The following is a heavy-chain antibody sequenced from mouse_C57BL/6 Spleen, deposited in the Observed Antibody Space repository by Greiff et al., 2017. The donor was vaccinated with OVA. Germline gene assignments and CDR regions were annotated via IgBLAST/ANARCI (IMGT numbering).Heavy chain of an antibody. D-gene: IGHD1-1*01. Sequence: QVQLQQPGAELVKPGASVKMSCKASGYTFTSYWITWVKQRPGQGLEWIGDIYPGSGSTNYNEKFKSKATLTVDTSSSTAYMQLSSLTSEDSAVYYYANPRYYSGSSYGYFDYWGTGTTVTVSS. J-gene: IGHJ1*03. CDR1: GYTFTSYW. CDR2: IYPGSGST. V-gene: IGHV1-55*01. CDR3: ANPRYYSGSSYGYFDY.